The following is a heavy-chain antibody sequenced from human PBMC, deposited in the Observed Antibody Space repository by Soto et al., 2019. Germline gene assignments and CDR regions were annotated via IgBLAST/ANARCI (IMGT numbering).Heavy chain of an antibody. CDR1: GRSFRAYY. J-gene: IGHJ6*02. Sequence: SETLSLTVAVHGRSFRAYYWGGFRKPAKKGEGWIGKITHSGSTSYSPSLQGRVTISADTSKNQFSLQLSSVNAADTAVYYCARRWLNRSSGLDVWGQGTTVTVSS. CDR2: ITHSGST. D-gene: IGHD6-6*01. CDR3: ARRWLNRSSGLDV. V-gene: IGHV4-34*01.